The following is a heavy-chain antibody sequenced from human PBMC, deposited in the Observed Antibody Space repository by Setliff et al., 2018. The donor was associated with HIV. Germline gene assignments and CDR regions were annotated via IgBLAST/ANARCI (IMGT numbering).Heavy chain of an antibody. V-gene: IGHV4-34*01. D-gene: IGHD7-27*01. CDR2: VNHNGGT. J-gene: IGHJ3*02. CDR1: GDSFSGSY. Sequence: SETLSLTCAVYGDSFSGSYWSWIRQSPGTGLEWIGEVNHNGGTNYNPSLKSRVVVSVDRSKNQFSLKLISVTAADTAVYYCTRKKTGQFGAFNMWGRGTWGTVS. CDR3: TRKKTGQFGAFNM.